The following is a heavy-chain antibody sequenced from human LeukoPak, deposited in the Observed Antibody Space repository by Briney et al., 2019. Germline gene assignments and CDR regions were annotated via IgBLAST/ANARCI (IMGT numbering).Heavy chain of an antibody. Sequence: SQTLSLTCTVSDGSISSGDYYLSWIRQPPGKGLEWIGYIYYSGSTYYNPSLKSRVTISVDTSKNQFSLKLSSVTAADTAVYYCARDYRGSRFDPWGQGTLVTVSS. J-gene: IGHJ5*02. D-gene: IGHD3-10*01. V-gene: IGHV4-30-4*08. CDR3: ARDYRGSRFDP. CDR1: DGSISSGDYY. CDR2: IYYSGST.